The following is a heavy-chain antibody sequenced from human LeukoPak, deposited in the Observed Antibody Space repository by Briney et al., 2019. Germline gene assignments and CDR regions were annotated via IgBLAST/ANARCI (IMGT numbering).Heavy chain of an antibody. CDR1: GGSISSYY. CDR3: ARLSTTSGWYSWFDP. D-gene: IGHD6-19*01. CDR2: IYYSGST. Sequence: SETLSLTCTVSGGSISSYYWNWIRQPPGKGLEWIGYIYYSGSTNYNPSLKSRVTISVDTSKNQFSLRLSSVTAADTAVYYCARLSTTSGWYSWFDPWGQGTLVTVSS. V-gene: IGHV4-59*08. J-gene: IGHJ5*02.